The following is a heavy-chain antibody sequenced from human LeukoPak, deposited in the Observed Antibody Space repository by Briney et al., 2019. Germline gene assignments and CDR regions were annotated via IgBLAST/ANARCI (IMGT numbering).Heavy chain of an antibody. CDR3: AKDGGGSGSYYNWFDP. Sequence: PGGSLRLSCAASGFTFSSCAMHWVRQAPGQGLEWVAFIRYDGSNKYYADSVKGRFTISRDNSKNTLYLQMNSLRAEDTAVYYCAKDGGGSGSYYNWFDPWGQGTLLTVSS. J-gene: IGHJ5*02. CDR1: GFTFSSCA. V-gene: IGHV3-30*02. D-gene: IGHD3-10*01. CDR2: IRYDGSNK.